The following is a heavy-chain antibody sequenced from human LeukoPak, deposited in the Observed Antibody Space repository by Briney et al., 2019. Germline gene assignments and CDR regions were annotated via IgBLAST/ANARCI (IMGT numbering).Heavy chain of an antibody. Sequence: GGSLRLSCAASGFTFSSYGMHWVRQAPGKGLEWVAVISYDGSNKYYADSVKGRFTISRDNSKNTLYLQMNSLRAEDTAVYYCARLGIAAAGRGYWGQGTLVTLSS. CDR1: GFTFSSYG. J-gene: IGHJ4*02. V-gene: IGHV3-30*03. CDR2: ISYDGSNK. D-gene: IGHD6-13*01. CDR3: ARLGIAAAGRGY.